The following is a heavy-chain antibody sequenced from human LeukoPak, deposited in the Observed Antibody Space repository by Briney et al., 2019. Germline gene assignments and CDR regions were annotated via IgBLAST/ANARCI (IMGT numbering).Heavy chain of an antibody. Sequence: GESLKISCKGSGYRFSSNWIAWVRQMPGKGLEWMGVIYPGDSDTRYSPSFQGQVTISADKSISTAYLQWSSLKASDTAMYYCARGYYDSSGYHDAFDIWGQGTMVTVSS. CDR1: GYRFSSNW. V-gene: IGHV5-51*01. J-gene: IGHJ3*02. CDR3: ARGYYDSSGYHDAFDI. CDR2: IYPGDSDT. D-gene: IGHD3-22*01.